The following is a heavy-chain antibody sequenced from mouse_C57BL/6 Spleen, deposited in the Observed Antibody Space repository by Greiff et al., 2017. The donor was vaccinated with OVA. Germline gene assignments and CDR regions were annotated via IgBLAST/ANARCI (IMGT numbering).Heavy chain of an antibody. CDR1: GYAFSSYW. Sequence: VQLQQSGAELVKPGASVKISCKASGYAFSSYWMNWVKQRPGKGLEWIGQIYPGDGDTNYNGKFKGKATLTADKSSSTAYMQLSNLTSEDSAVYFCARYGSSYWYFDVWGTGTTVTVSS. CDR3: ARYGSSYWYFDV. CDR2: IYPGDGDT. D-gene: IGHD1-1*01. J-gene: IGHJ1*03. V-gene: IGHV1-80*01.